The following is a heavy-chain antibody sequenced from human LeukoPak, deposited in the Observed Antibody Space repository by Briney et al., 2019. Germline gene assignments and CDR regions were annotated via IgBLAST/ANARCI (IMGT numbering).Heavy chain of an antibody. D-gene: IGHD5-24*01. Sequence: ASVKVSCKVSGYTLTELSMHWVRQAPGKGLEWMRGFDPEDGETIYAQKFQGRVTMTEDTSTDTAYMELSSLRSEDTAVYYCATSDAMATISGVYYGMDVWGQGTTVTVSS. CDR2: FDPEDGET. CDR3: ATSDAMATISGVYYGMDV. CDR1: GYTLTELS. V-gene: IGHV1-24*01. J-gene: IGHJ6*02.